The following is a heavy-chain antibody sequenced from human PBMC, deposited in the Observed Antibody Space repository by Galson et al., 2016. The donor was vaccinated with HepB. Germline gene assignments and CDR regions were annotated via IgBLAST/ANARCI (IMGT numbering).Heavy chain of an antibody. D-gene: IGHD1-1*01. V-gene: IGHV5-51*01. J-gene: IGHJ3*02. CDR1: GYRFTSYW. CDR3: ARRGNAFDI. Sequence: QSGAEVKKPGESLKISCKGSGYRFTSYWIAWVRQMPGKGLEWMGTIYPDDSDARYRPSLQGHVTLSADKSINTAYLQWSSLKASDTAIYYCARRGNAFDIWGQGTMVTVSS. CDR2: IYPDDSDA.